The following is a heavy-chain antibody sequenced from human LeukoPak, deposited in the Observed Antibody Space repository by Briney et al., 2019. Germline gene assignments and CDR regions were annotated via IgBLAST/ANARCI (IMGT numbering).Heavy chain of an antibody. J-gene: IGHJ4*02. CDR2: IYTGGST. V-gene: IGHV3-66*01. D-gene: IGHD6-13*01. CDR3: ARMGSSWYGNY. CDR1: GFTFSDYW. Sequence: GGSLRLSCAASGFTFSDYWMHWVRQAPGKGLEWVSVIYTGGSTDYADSVKGRFAISRDNSKNTVYLQMNSLRAEDTAVYYCARMGSSWYGNYWGQGTLVTVSS.